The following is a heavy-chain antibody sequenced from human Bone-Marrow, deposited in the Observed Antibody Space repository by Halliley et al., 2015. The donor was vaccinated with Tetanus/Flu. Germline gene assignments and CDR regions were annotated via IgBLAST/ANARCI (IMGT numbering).Heavy chain of an antibody. Sequence: GGIGEINHRGSPNYTPPLKGRVPISVAPPKNQFSRKLSSVPAADTAVYYCARGGVTGPYYFDSWGQGTLVTVSS. V-gene: IGHV4-34*01. D-gene: IGHD3-3*01. CDR3: ARGGVTGPYYFDS. J-gene: IGHJ4*02. CDR2: INHRGSP.